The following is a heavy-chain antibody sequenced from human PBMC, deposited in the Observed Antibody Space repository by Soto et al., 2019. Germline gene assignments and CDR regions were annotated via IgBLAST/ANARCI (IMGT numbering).Heavy chain of an antibody. V-gene: IGHV3-21*06. D-gene: IGHD6-19*01. CDR1: GFTFNTYS. J-gene: IGHJ2*01. CDR3: ARDSLTWLVAKYWNFDL. CDR2: ITTSSSFI. Sequence: VQLVESGGGLVKSGGSLRLSCAASGFTFNTYSMNWVRQTPGKGLEWVASITTSSSFIYYADSVKDRFTISRDNAKNSLYLQMNRLRAEDTARYYCARDSLTWLVAKYWNFDLWGRGTPVTVSS.